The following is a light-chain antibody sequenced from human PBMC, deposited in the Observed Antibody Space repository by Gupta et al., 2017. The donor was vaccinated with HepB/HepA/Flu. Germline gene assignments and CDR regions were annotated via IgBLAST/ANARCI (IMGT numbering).Light chain of an antibody. CDR2: DAS. CDR1: QSVSSN. Sequence: EVVLTQSPATLSLSPGERATLSCRASQSVSSNLAWYQQKSGQAPRLLIYDASNRASGVPARFSGSGSGTDFTLTISSLEPEDFAIYYCQQRSNWPLTFGGGTKVEIK. CDR3: QQRSNWPLT. J-gene: IGKJ4*01. V-gene: IGKV3-11*01.